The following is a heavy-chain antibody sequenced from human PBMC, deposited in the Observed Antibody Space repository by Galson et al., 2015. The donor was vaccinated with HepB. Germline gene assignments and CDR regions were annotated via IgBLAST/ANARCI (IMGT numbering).Heavy chain of an antibody. CDR1: GYTFTSYY. Sequence: SVKVSCKASGYTFTSYYIHWVRQAPGRGLEWMGIINPSGGATSYAQKFQGRVTMTRDTSTSTVYMDLSSLRSEDTAVYYCARDLSDYDFWSGYYTSPFDNWGQGTLVTVSS. CDR3: ARDLSDYDFWSGYYTSPFDN. J-gene: IGHJ4*02. CDR2: INPSGGAT. D-gene: IGHD3-3*01. V-gene: IGHV1-46*01.